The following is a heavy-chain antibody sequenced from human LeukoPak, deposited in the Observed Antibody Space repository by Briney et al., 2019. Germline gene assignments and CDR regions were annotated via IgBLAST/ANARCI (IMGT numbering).Heavy chain of an antibody. CDR2: IYHSGST. D-gene: IGHD3-10*01. CDR3: ARRPSGTHYFDY. CDR1: GYSISSGYY. Sequence: SETLSLTCTVSGYSISSGYYWGWIRQPPRKELEWIGSIYHSGSTYYNPSLKSPVTISVDTSKNQFSLKVNSVTAADTAVYYCARRPSGTHYFDYWGQGTLVTVSS. J-gene: IGHJ4*02. V-gene: IGHV4-38-2*02.